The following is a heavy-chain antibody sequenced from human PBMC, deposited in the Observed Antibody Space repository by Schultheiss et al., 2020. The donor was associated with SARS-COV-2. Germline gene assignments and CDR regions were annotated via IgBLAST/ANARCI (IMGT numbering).Heavy chain of an antibody. J-gene: IGHJ4*02. CDR3: TTDQYCSSTSCYIVDY. CDR1: GFTFSSYG. Sequence: GGSLRLSCSASGFTFSSYGMHWVRQAPGKGLEWVSAISGSGGSTYYADSVKGRFTISRDNSKNTLYLQMNSPKTEDTAVYYCTTDQYCSSTSCYIVDYWGQGNLVTVSS. D-gene: IGHD2-2*02. V-gene: IGHV3-23*01. CDR2: ISGSGGST.